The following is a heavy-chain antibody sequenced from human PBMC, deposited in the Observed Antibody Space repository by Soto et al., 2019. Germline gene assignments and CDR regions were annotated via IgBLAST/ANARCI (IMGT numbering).Heavy chain of an antibody. CDR1: GFTFSNFW. D-gene: IGHD1-1*01. CDR2: IKQDGSEK. CDR3: ARDSPEMAGTYYHYGMDV. V-gene: IGHV3-7*01. Sequence: EVQLVESGGGLVQRGGSLRLSCAASGFTFSNFWMTWVRQAPGKGRERVATIKQDGSEKHYVDSVKGRFSISRDNAKNSLDLQMNNLRVEDTAVYYCARDSPEMAGTYYHYGMDVWGRGTTITVSS. J-gene: IGHJ6*02.